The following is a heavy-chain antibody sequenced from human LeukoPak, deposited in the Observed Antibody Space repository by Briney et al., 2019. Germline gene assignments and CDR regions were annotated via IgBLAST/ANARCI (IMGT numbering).Heavy chain of an antibody. D-gene: IGHD1-26*01. V-gene: IGHV3-66*01. CDR3: ARDGRVTVGATRYGY. J-gene: IGHJ4*02. Sequence: GGSLRLSCAASGFTVSSNYMSWVRQAPGKGLEWVSVIYSGGSTYYADSVKGRFTISRDNSKNTLYLQMNSLRAEDTAVYYCARDGRVTVGATRYGYWGQGTLVTVSS. CDR1: GFTVSSNY. CDR2: IYSGGST.